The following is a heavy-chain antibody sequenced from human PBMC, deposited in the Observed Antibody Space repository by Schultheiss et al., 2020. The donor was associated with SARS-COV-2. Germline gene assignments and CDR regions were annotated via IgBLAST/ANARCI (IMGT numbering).Heavy chain of an antibody. Sequence: ASVKVSCKASGYTFTGYYMHWVRQAPGQGLEWMGWMNPNSGNTGYAQKFQGRVTITADKSTSTAYMELSSLRSDDTAVYYCARAGGYYYYYYGMDVWGQGTTVTVSS. CDR1: GYTFTGYY. J-gene: IGHJ6*02. CDR3: ARAGGYYYYYYGMDV. CDR2: MNPNSGNT. V-gene: IGHV1-8*03.